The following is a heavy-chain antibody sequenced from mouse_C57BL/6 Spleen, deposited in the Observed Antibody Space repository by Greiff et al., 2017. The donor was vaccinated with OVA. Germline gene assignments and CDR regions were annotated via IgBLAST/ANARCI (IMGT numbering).Heavy chain of an antibody. J-gene: IGHJ2*01. Sequence: EVNVVESGGGLVKPGGSLKLSCAASGFTFSSYAMSWVRQTPEKRLEWVARISDGGSYTYYPDNVKGRFTISRDNAKNTLYLQMSHLKSEDTAMYYCARGRLWSTVYYDYWGQGTTLTVAT. CDR2: ISDGGSYT. V-gene: IGHV5-4*03. CDR1: GFTFSSYA. CDR3: ARGRLWSTVYYDY. D-gene: IGHD1-1*02.